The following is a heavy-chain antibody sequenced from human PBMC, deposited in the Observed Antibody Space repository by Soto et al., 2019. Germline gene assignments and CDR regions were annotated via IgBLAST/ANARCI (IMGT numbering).Heavy chain of an antibody. CDR1: GGSLSSSNW. V-gene: IGHV4-4*02. CDR3: ARRPSSRAPRYYYYYGMDV. J-gene: IGHJ6*02. CDR2: IYHSGST. Sequence: PAETLSLTCAVSGGSLSSSNWWSWVRQPPGKGLEWIGEIYHSGSTHYNPSLKSRVTIPVDTSKKQFSLKLSSVTAADTAVYYCARRPSSRAPRYYYYYGMDVWGQGTTVTFSS.